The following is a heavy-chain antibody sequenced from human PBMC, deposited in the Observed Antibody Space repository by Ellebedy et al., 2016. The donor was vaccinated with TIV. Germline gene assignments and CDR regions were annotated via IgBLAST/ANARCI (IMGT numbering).Heavy chain of an antibody. D-gene: IGHD2-21*02. CDR3: ATRTVVVTAGMYYYYYGMDV. CDR1: GYTLTELS. CDR2: FDPEDGET. V-gene: IGHV1-24*01. Sequence: ASVKVSCKVSGYTLTELSMHWVRQAPGKGLEWMGGFDPEDGETIYAQKFQGRVTMTEDTSTDTAYMELSSLRSEDTAVYYCATRTVVVTAGMYYYYYGMDVWGQGTTVTVSS. J-gene: IGHJ6*02.